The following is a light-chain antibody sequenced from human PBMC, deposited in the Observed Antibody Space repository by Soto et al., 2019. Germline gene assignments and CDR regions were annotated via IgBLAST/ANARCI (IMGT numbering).Light chain of an antibody. V-gene: IGLV2-8*01. Sequence: NQAPFASGSPGSSVAIAWTRTTSDVGGYTYVSWYQQHPGKAPKLMVYEVNERPSGGPDRFSGYKSGNTACLTVSGLQAEHEADYYCSSYAGSSNVFGTGTKVTVL. CDR2: EVN. J-gene: IGLJ1*01. CDR3: SSYAGSSNV. CDR1: TSDVGGYTY.